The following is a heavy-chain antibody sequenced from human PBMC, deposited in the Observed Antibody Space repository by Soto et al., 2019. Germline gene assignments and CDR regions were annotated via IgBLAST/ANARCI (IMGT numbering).Heavy chain of an antibody. D-gene: IGHD3-22*01. CDR2: IYYSGST. V-gene: IGHV4-31*03. J-gene: IGHJ6*02. CDR1: GGSISSGGYY. CDR3: ARGKMEWLLLSGMDV. Sequence: SETLSLTCTVSGGSISSGGYYWSWIRQHPGKGLEWIGYIYYSGSTYYNPSLKSRVTISVDTSKNQFSLKLSSVTAADTAVYYCARGKMEWLLLSGMDVWGQGTTVTVSS.